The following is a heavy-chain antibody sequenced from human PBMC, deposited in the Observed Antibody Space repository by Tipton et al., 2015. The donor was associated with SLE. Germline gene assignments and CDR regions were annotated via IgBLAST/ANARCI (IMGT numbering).Heavy chain of an antibody. CDR3: ARDGIAARAYYGMDV. D-gene: IGHD6-6*01. CDR2: IYYSGST. V-gene: IGHV4-34*01. J-gene: IGHJ6*02. Sequence: TLSLTCAVYGGSFSGYYWSWIRQPPGKGLEWIGSIYYSGSTNYNPSLKSRVTISVDTSKNQFSLKLSSVTAADTAVYYCARDGIAARAYYGMDVWGQGTTVTVSS. CDR1: GGSFSGYY.